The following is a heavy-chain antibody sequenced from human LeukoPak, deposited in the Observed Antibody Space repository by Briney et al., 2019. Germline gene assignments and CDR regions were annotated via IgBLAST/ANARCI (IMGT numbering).Heavy chain of an antibody. CDR2: IFPSGGEI. CDR3: ARPAAAGRDWFDP. D-gene: IGHD6-13*01. V-gene: IGHV3-23*01. CDR1: GFTFSTFA. Sequence: HSGGSLRLSCAASGFTFSTFAMIWVRQPPGKGLEWVSSIFPSGGEIHYADSVRGRFTISRDNSKSTLSLQMNSQRAEDTAVYYCARPAAAGRDWFDPWGQGTLVTVSS. J-gene: IGHJ5*02.